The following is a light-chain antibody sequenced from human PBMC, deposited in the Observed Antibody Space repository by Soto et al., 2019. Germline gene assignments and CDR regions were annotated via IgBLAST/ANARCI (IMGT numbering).Light chain of an antibody. J-gene: IGLJ2*01. CDR3: SAYAGSNHVV. V-gene: IGLV2-8*01. Sequence: QSVLTQPPSASGSPGQSVTISCTGTSSDVGGYDYVSWFQQYPGKAPKLMIYEVSKRPSGVPDRVSGSKSGNTASLTVSGLQAEDEADYYCSAYAGSNHVVFGGGTKVTVL. CDR2: EVS. CDR1: SSDVGGYDY.